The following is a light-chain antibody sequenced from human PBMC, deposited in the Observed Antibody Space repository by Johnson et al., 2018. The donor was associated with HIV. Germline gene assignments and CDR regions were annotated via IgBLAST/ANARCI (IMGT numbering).Light chain of an antibody. J-gene: IGLJ1*01. CDR2: SNN. Sequence: SVLTQPPSASGTPGQRVTISCSGSSSNIGSNTVNWYQQLPGTAPKLLIYSNNQRPSGVPDRFSGSKSGTSASLAISGLQSEDEADYYCAAWDDSLNGYVFGTETKVTFL. V-gene: IGLV1-44*01. CDR3: AAWDDSLNGYV. CDR1: SSNIGSNT.